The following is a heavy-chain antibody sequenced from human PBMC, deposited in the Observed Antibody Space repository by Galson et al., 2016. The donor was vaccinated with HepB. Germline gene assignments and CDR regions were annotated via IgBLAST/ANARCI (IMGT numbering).Heavy chain of an antibody. CDR1: GFTFNNYG. CDR2: ISYDGNNR. D-gene: IGHD4-17*01. CDR3: FRVPRYYADYSSGVGDY. J-gene: IGHJ4*02. V-gene: IGHV3-33*08. Sequence: SLRLSCATSGFTFNNYGINWVRQAPGKGLEWVAVISYDGNNRHYADAVKGRFTISRDSSTNTLDLQMDSLRVEDTALYFCFRVPRYYADYSSGVGDYWGQGTLLTVSS.